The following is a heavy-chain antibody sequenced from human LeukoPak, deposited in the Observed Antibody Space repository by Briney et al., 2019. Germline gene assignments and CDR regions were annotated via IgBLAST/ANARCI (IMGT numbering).Heavy chain of an antibody. Sequence: GGSLRLSCAASGFTFNSYSMNWVRQAPGKGLEWVSSISSSSSYIYYADSVKGRFTIFRDNAKNSLYLQMNSLRAEDTAVYYCARDGSGFDYWGQGTLVTVSS. J-gene: IGHJ4*02. CDR1: GFTFNSYS. D-gene: IGHD2-15*01. CDR2: ISSSSSYI. CDR3: ARDGSGFDY. V-gene: IGHV3-21*01.